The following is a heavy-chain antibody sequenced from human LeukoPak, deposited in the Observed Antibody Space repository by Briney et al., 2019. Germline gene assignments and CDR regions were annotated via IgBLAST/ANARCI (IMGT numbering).Heavy chain of an antibody. CDR1: GGSISSYS. CDR2: IYTSGTT. CDR3: AGEAGGGYARAFDI. D-gene: IGHD5-12*01. V-gene: IGHV4-4*07. Sequence: SETLSLTCTVSGGSISSYSWTWIRQPAGEGLEWIGRIYTSGTTNYEPSLKSRVTMSVDTSKNQFSPKLSSVTAADTAVYYCAGEAGGGYARAFDIWGQGTMVTVSS. J-gene: IGHJ3*02.